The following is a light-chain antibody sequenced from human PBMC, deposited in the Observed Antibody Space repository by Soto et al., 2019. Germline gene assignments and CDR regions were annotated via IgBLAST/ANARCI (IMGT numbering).Light chain of an antibody. CDR1: SSDGGGYNY. V-gene: IGLV2-8*01. CDR3: SSYAGSNNFVV. CDR2: EVS. J-gene: IGLJ2*01. Sequence: QSALTQPPSASGSPGQSVTISCTGTSSDGGGYNYVSWYQQHPGKSPKLMIYEVSKRPSGVPDRFSGSKSGNTASLTVSGLQSEDEAYYYCSSYAGSNNFVVFGGRTKLTVL.